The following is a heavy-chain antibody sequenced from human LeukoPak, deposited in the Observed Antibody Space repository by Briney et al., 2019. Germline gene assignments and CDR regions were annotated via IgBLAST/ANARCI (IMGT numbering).Heavy chain of an antibody. CDR2: ISSSSSYI. Sequence: GGSLRLSCAASGFTFSSYSMNWVRHAPGKGLEWVSSISSSSSYIYYADSGKGRFTISRHNAKNSLYLQMNSLRAEDTAVYYCARDALDTAMVGYYFDYWGQGTLVTVSS. CDR3: ARDALDTAMVGYYFDY. CDR1: GFTFSSYS. D-gene: IGHD5-18*01. J-gene: IGHJ4*02. V-gene: IGHV3-21*01.